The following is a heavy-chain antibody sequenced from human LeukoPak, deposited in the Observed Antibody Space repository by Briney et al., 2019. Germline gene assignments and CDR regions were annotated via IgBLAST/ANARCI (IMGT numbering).Heavy chain of an antibody. V-gene: IGHV3-9*01. J-gene: IGHJ5*02. CDR1: GFTFDDYA. CDR2: ISWNSGKM. D-gene: IGHD1-26*01. CDR3: VKDADSIVGAQMDA. Sequence: GRSLRLSCAASGFTFDDYAMHWVRQPPGKGLEWVAGISWNSGKMDYADSVWGRFAIFRDNVMSTLSLQMNSLRPEDTAFYFCVKDADSIVGAQMDAWGQGTLVTVSS.